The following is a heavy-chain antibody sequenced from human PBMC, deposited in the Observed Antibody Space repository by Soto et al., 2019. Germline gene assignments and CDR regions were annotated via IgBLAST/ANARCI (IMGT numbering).Heavy chain of an antibody. CDR3: AKSPGSTVGRGMFDY. CDR2: ITGSGGIT. J-gene: IGHJ4*02. V-gene: IGHV3-23*01. CDR1: GFTFNSYA. D-gene: IGHD3-10*01. Sequence: EVQLLESGGGLVQPGGSLRLSCAASGFTFNSYAMTWVRQAPGKGLEWVSSITGSGGITYYANSVKGRFTISRDNSKNTLHLRVDSLSAADTAVYFCAKSPGSTVGRGMFDYWGQGTLVTVSS.